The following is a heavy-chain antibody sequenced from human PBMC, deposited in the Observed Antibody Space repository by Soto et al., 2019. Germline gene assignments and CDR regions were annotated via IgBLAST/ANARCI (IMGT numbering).Heavy chain of an antibody. CDR2: IGAAGATR. CDR3: AYLDDDTNYDY. Sequence: QPGGSLRLSCAVSGLTFKDYPMSWVRQAPGKGLEWVSAIGAAGATRYYADSVKGRFTISRDNSAASLYLQMYNLRAEDTALYYCAYLDDDTNYDYRGQGTLVTVSS. V-gene: IGHV3-23*01. J-gene: IGHJ4*02. D-gene: IGHD2-8*01. CDR1: GLTFKDYP.